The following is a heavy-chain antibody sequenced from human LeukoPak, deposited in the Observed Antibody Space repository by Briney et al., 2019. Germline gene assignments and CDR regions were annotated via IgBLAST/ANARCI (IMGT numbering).Heavy chain of an antibody. D-gene: IGHD6-13*01. Sequence: PSETLSLTCTVSGGSISSGGYYWSWIRQHPGKGLEWIGYIYYSGSTYYNPSLKSRVTISVDTSKNQFSLKLSSVAAADTAVYYCASSSSWSGFDYWGQGTLVTVSS. CDR3: ASSSSWSGFDY. J-gene: IGHJ4*02. CDR1: GGSISSGGYY. CDR2: IYYSGST. V-gene: IGHV4-31*03.